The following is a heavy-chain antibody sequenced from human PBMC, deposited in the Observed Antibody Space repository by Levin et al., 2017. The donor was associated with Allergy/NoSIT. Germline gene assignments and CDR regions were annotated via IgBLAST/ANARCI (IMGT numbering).Heavy chain of an antibody. D-gene: IGHD3-3*01. Sequence: AGESLKISCAASGFTFSSYWMHWVRQAPGQGLVWVSRINHDGSSISYADSVKGRLTISRDNAKNTLYLQMNSLRVEDTAVYYCADMSGGYDAFDIRGQGTMVTVSS. J-gene: IGHJ3*02. CDR2: INHDGSSI. CDR3: ADMSGGYDAFDI. CDR1: GFTFSSYW. V-gene: IGHV3-74*01.